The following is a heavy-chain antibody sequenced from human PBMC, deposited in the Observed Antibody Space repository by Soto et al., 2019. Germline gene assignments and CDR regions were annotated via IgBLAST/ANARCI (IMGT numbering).Heavy chain of an antibody. CDR2: IISIFGTA. Sequence: QVQLVQSGAEVKKPGSSVKVSCKASGGTFSSYAISWVRQAPGQGLEWMGGIISIFGTANYAQKLQGRVTITADESTSTAYMELSSLRSEDTAVYYCASARTYYYDTSRFDYWGQGTLVTVSS. CDR1: GGTFSSYA. V-gene: IGHV1-69*01. J-gene: IGHJ4*02. D-gene: IGHD3-22*01. CDR3: ASARTYYYDTSRFDY.